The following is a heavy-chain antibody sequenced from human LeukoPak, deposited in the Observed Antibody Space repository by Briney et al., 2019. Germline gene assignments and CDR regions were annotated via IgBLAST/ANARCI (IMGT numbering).Heavy chain of an antibody. CDR3: ARARRYGSGSQEFDY. CDR1: GFTFSSYW. CDR2: INSDGSST. Sequence: GGSLRLSCEAAGFTFSSYWMHWVRQAPGKGLVWVSRINSDGSSTSYADSVKGRFTISRDNAKNTLYLQMNSLRAEDTAVYYCARARRYGSGSQEFDYWGQGTLVTVSS. J-gene: IGHJ4*02. D-gene: IGHD3-10*01. V-gene: IGHV3-74*01.